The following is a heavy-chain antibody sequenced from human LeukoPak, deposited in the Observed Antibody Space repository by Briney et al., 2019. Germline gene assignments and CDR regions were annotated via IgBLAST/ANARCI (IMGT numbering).Heavy chain of an antibody. J-gene: IGHJ4*02. Sequence: PGGSLRLSCAASGFTVSSSYMNWVRQAPGKGLEWVSVIYSGGSTYYADSVKGRFIISRDISKNTLYLQMNSLKTEDTAVYYCITPLPYSAQGGQGTLVTVSS. V-gene: IGHV3-53*01. CDR3: ITPLPYSAQ. CDR2: IYSGGST. CDR1: GFTVSSSY. D-gene: IGHD2-21*01.